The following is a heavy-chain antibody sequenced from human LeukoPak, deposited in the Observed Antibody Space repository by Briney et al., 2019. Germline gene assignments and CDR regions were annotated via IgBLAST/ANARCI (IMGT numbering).Heavy chain of an antibody. CDR2: FDPEDGET. Sequence: ASVKVSCKLSGYTLTELSMHWVRQIPGKGLEWMGGFDPEDGETLYAQKFQGRVTMTEDTSTDTAYMELSSLRSDDTAVYYCATDQRGAGLGFRYGSGSYNGLDVWGQGTTVTVSS. CDR3: ATDQRGAGLGFRYGSGSYNGLDV. CDR1: GYTLTELS. V-gene: IGHV1-24*01. D-gene: IGHD3-10*01. J-gene: IGHJ6*02.